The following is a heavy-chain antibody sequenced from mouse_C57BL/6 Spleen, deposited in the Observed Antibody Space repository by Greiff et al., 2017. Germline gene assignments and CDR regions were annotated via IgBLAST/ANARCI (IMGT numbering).Heavy chain of an antibody. Sequence: QVTLKECGPGILQSSQTLSLTCSFSGFSLSTSGMGVSWIRQPSGKGLEWLAHIYWDDDKRYNPSLKSRLTISKDTSRNQVFLKITSVDTADTATYYCARREGTTGGYAMDYWGQGTSVTVSS. CDR3: ARREGTTGGYAMDY. V-gene: IGHV8-12*01. J-gene: IGHJ4*01. CDR1: GFSLSTSGMG. CDR2: IYWDDDK. D-gene: IGHD3-3*01.